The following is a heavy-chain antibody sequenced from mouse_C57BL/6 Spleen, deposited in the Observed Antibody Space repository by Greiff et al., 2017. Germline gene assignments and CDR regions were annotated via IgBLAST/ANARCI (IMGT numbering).Heavy chain of an antibody. D-gene: IGHD1-1*01. CDR2: IYPGDGDT. CDR3: ARAEYDGSSYDY. J-gene: IGHJ2*01. CDR1: GYAFSSYW. V-gene: IGHV1-80*01. Sequence: QVQLKQSGAELVKPGASVKISCTASGYAFSSYWMNWVKQRPGKGLEWIGQIYPGDGDTNYTGKFQGKATLTADTSSSTAYMQLSILTSEDSVVYCCARAEYDGSSYDYWGQGTTLTVSS.